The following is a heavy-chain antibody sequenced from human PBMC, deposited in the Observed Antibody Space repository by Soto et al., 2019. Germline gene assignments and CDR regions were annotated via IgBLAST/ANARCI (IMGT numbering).Heavy chain of an antibody. V-gene: IGHV5-51*01. D-gene: IGHD3-22*01. CDR3: ARQTYYDRSAYPWSPVFAYYGMDV. J-gene: IGHJ6*02. CDR2: IYPGDSDT. Sequence: PGESLKISCKGSGYSFTSYWIGWVRQMPGKGLEWMGIIYPGDSDTRYSPSFQGQVTISADKSISTAYLQWSSLKASDTAMYYCARQTYYDRSAYPWSPVFAYYGMDVWGQGTTVTVSS. CDR1: GYSFTSYW.